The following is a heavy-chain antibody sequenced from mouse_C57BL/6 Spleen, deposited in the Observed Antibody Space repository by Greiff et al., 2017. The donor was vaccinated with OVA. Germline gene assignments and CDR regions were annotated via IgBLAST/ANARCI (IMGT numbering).Heavy chain of an antibody. CDR3: ARRYGSSPLDY. Sequence: VKLQQSGAELARPGASVKLSCKASGYTFTSYGISWVKQRTGQGLEWIGEIYPRSGNTYYNEKFKGKATLTADKSSSTAYMELRSLTSEDSAVYFCARRYGSSPLDYWGQGTTLTVSS. J-gene: IGHJ2*01. CDR1: GYTFTSYG. D-gene: IGHD1-1*01. CDR2: IYPRSGNT. V-gene: IGHV1-81*01.